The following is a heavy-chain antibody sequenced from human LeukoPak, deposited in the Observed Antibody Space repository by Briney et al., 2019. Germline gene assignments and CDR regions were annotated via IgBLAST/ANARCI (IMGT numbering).Heavy chain of an antibody. V-gene: IGHV4-59*01. CDR2: IYYSGST. D-gene: IGHD2-21*01. Sequence: PSETLSLTCTVSGGSISSYYWSWIRQPPGKGLEWLGYIYYSGSTNYNPSLKSRVTISVDTSKNQFSLKLSSVTAADTAVYYCARDQVVKGDYFDYWGQGTLVTVSS. CDR3: ARDQVVKGDYFDY. CDR1: GGSISSYY. J-gene: IGHJ4*02.